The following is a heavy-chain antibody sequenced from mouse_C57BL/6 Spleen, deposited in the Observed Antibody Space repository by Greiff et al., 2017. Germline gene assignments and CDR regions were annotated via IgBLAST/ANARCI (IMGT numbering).Heavy chain of an antibody. CDR1: GYTFTSYW. J-gene: IGHJ1*03. CDR2: IDPSDSET. V-gene: IGHV1-52*01. D-gene: IGHD2-5*01. CDR3: ARGVYYSNYGGYFDV. Sequence: QVQLQQPGAELVRPGSSVKLSCKASGYTFTSYWMHWVKQRPIQGLEWIGNIDPSDSETHYNQTFKDKATLTVDKSSSTAYMQLSRLTSEDSAVYYCARGVYYSNYGGYFDVWGTGTMVTVSS.